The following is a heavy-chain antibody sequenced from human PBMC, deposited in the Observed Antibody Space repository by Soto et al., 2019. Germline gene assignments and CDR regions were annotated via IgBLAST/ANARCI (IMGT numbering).Heavy chain of an antibody. CDR1: GFTFSGSA. Sequence: GGSLRLSCAASGFTFSGSAMHWVRQASGKGLEWVGRIRSKANSYATAYAASVKGRFTISRDDSKNTAYLQMNSLKTEDTAVYYCTKYNWNDVPFDYWGQGTLVTVSS. CDR2: IRSKANSYAT. V-gene: IGHV3-73*01. CDR3: TKYNWNDVPFDY. J-gene: IGHJ4*02. D-gene: IGHD1-20*01.